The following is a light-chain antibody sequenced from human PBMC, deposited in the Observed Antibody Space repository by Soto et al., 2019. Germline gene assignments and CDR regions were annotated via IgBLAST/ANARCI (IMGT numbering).Light chain of an antibody. Sequence: DVHMTQSPSTLSASVGYIVTLTCRASQNINNYLHWYQLKPGKAPKLLIYKASTLKSGVPSRFSGSGSGTEFTLTISSLQPDDFATYYCQHDNSYSEAFGQGTKVDI. V-gene: IGKV1-5*03. CDR2: KAS. CDR1: QNINNY. J-gene: IGKJ1*01. CDR3: QHDNSYSEA.